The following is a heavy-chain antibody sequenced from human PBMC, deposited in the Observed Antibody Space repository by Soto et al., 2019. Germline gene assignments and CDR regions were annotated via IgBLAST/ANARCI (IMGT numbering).Heavy chain of an antibody. CDR3: ARRGVANSRDAFDI. V-gene: IGHV1-69*01. CDR1: GGTFSNYA. D-gene: IGHD1-26*01. CDR2: AIPVYGTT. J-gene: IGHJ3*02. Sequence: QVHLVQSGPEVKKPGSSVKVSCGVSGGTFSNYAITWVRQAPGQGLEWLGGAIPVYGTTNYAQNFQGRVTIIAGESATTTFMELSSLRSDDTAVYYCARRGVANSRDAFDIWGQGTLVTVS.